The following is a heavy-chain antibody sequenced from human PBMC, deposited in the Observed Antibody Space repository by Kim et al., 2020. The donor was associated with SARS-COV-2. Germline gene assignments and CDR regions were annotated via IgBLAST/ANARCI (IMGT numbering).Heavy chain of an antibody. V-gene: IGHV3-30*18. CDR1: GFTFSSYG. CDR2: ISYDGSNK. CDR3: AKDNWADY. D-gene: IGHD7-27*01. J-gene: IGHJ4*02. Sequence: GGSLRLSCAASGFTFSSYGMHWVRQAPGKGLEWVAVISYDGSNKYYADSVKGRFTISRDNSKNTLFLQMNSLRVEDTAVYYCAKDNWADYWGQGTRVTVS.